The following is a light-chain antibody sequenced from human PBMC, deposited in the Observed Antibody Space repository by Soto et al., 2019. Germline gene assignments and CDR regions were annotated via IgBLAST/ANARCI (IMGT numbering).Light chain of an antibody. CDR3: QKYSGAPRE. CDR1: QGISNS. CDR2: AAS. Sequence: DIQMTQPPSSLSASVGDRVTITSRASQGISNSSAWYQQIRGKVPKLLIYAASTLQTGVPSRFSGSGSGTDCRLTISSLQPDDVATYYCQKYSGAPREVGQGTMVEIK. J-gene: IGKJ1*01. V-gene: IGKV1-27*01.